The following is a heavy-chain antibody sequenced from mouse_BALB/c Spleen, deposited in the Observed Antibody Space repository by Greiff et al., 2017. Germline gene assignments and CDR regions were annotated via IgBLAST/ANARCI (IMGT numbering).Heavy chain of an antibody. CDR1: GYSFTSYY. J-gene: IGHJ2*01. CDR3: ARGKGYYFDY. Sequence: EVQLQQSGPGLMKPGASVKISCKASGYSFTSYYMHWVKQSRGKSLEWIGYIDPFNGGTSYNQKFTGKATLTVDKSSSTAYMHLSSLTSDDSAVYFCARGKGYYFDYWGQGTTLTVSS. CDR2: IDPFNGGT. V-gene: IGHV1S135*01.